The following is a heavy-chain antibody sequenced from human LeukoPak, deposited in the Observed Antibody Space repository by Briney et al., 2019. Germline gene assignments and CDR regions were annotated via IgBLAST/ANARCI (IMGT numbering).Heavy chain of an antibody. CDR1: GYTFTGYY. D-gene: IGHD2-15*01. J-gene: IGHJ5*02. CDR2: INPNSGGT. CDR3: ARERRYCSGGSCYPHNWFDP. V-gene: IGHV1-2*06. Sequence: ASVKVSCKASGYTFTGYYMHWVRQAPGQGLEWMGRINPNSGGTNYAQKFQGRVTMTRDTSISTAYMELSRLRSDDTAVYYCARERRYCSGGSCYPHNWFDPRGQGTLVTVSS.